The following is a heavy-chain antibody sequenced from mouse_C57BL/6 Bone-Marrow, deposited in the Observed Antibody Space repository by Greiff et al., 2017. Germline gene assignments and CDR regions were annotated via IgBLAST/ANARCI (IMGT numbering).Heavy chain of an antibody. J-gene: IGHJ4*01. CDR1: GYAFSSSW. Sequence: VQRVESGPELVKPGASVKISCKASGYAFSSSWMNWVKQRPGKGLEWIGRIYPGDGDTNYNGKFKGKATLTADKSSSTAHMQLSSLTSEDSAVYFCARSYVAMDYWGQGTSVTVSS. CDR3: ARSYVAMDY. V-gene: IGHV1-82*01. CDR2: IYPGDGDT. D-gene: IGHD6-5*01.